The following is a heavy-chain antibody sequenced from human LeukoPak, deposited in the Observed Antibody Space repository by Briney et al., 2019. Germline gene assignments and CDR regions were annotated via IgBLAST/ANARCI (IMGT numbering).Heavy chain of an antibody. CDR1: GFTFSSYE. V-gene: IGHV3-48*03. CDR2: ISSSGSTI. D-gene: IGHD5-12*01. J-gene: IGHJ4*02. Sequence: GGSLRLSCAASGFTFSSYEMNWVRQAPGKGLDWVSYISSSGSTIYYADSVKGRFTISRDNAKNSLYLQMNSLRAEDTAVYYCARGYIVATIYFDYWGQGTLVTVSS. CDR3: ARGYIVATIYFDY.